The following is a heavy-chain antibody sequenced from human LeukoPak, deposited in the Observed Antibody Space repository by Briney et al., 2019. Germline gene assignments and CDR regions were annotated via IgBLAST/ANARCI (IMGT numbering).Heavy chain of an antibody. J-gene: IGHJ5*02. CDR1: GYTFTGYF. Sequence: GASVKVSCKSSGYTFTGYFIHWVRQAPGQGLEWMGWINPNSGGTNYAQNFQGRVTMTRDTSISTTYMELTRLTSDDTAVYYCARRGAEYTTSSYGWFDPWGQETLVTVSS. D-gene: IGHD6-6*01. CDR3: ARRGAEYTTSSYGWFDP. CDR2: INPNSGGT. V-gene: IGHV1-2*02.